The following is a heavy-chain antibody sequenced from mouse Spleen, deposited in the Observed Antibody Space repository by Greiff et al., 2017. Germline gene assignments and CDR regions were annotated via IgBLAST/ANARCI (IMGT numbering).Heavy chain of an antibody. D-gene: IGHD2-1*01. V-gene: IGHV1-61*01. CDR2: IYPSDSET. J-gene: IGHJ4*01. CDR3: ARREAYGNFAMDY. Sequence: QVQLQQPGAELVRPGSSVKLSCKASGYTFTSYWMDWVKQRPGQGLEWIGNIYPSDSETHYNQKFKDKATLTVDKSSSTAYMQLSSLTSEDSAVYYCARREAYGNFAMDYWGQGTSVTVSS. CDR1: GYTFTSYW.